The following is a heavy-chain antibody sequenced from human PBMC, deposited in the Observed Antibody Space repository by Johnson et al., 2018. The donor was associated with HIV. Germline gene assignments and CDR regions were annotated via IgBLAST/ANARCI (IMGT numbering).Heavy chain of an antibody. J-gene: IGHJ3*02. CDR3: ARDQYSSDWVGGGDAFDI. Sequence: VQLLESGGGVVQSGRSLRLSCAASGFTFSNYAMHWVRQAPGKGLEWVAVISYDGSNKDYADSVKGRFTISRDNFKNTLYLQMNSLRAEDTAVYYCARDQYSSDWVGGGDAFDIWGQGTMVTVSS. CDR2: ISYDGSNK. V-gene: IGHV3-30*04. D-gene: IGHD6-19*01. CDR1: GFTFSNYA.